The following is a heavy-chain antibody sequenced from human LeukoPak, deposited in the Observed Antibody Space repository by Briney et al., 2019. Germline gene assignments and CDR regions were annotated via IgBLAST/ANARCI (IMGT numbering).Heavy chain of an antibody. CDR3: ARHPLLLWFGELLTEYYYYYYMDV. V-gene: IGHV3-7*01. Sequence: GGSLRLSCAASGFTFSSYWMSWVRQAPGKGLEWVANIKQDGSEKYYVDSVKGRFTISRDNAKNSLYLQMNSLRAEDTAVYYCARHPLLLWFGELLTEYYYYYYMDVWGKGTTVTVSS. D-gene: IGHD3-10*01. CDR2: IKQDGSEK. J-gene: IGHJ6*03. CDR1: GFTFSSYW.